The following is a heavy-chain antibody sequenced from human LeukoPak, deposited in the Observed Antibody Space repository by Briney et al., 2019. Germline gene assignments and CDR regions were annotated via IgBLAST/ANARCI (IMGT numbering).Heavy chain of an antibody. D-gene: IGHD3-22*01. V-gene: IGHV3-7*01. CDR2: IKQDGSEK. CDR1: EFTFTRYW. Sequence: GGSLRLSCAASEFTFTRYWMSWVRQAPGKGLEWVANIKQDGSEKYYVDSVKGRFTISRDNAKNSLYLQMNSLRAEDTAVYYCARDGGNYDSPFDYWGQGTLVTVSS. CDR3: ARDGGNYDSPFDY. J-gene: IGHJ4*02.